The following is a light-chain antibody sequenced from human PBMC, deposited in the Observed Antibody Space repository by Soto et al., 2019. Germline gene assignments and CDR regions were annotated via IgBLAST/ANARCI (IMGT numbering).Light chain of an antibody. CDR2: EVS. CDR3: SSYTSSSTLYV. V-gene: IGLV2-14*01. CDR1: SSDVGGYNY. Sequence: QSALTQPASVSASPGQSITISCTGTSSDVGGYNYVSWYQQYPGKAPKVMIYEVSHRPSGVSNRFSGSKSGNTASLTISGLQAEDEADYYCSSYTSSSTLYVFGTGTKLTVL. J-gene: IGLJ1*01.